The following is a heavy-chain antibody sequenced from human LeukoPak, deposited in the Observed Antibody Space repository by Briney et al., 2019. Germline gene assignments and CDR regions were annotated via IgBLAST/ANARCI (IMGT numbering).Heavy chain of an antibody. CDR2: INSDGSST. Sequence: GGSLRLSCAASGFTLSSYWMHWVRQAPGKGLVRVSRINSDGSSTSYADSVKGRFTISRDNAKNTLYLQMNSLRAEDTAVYYCASPYSSSYYFDYWGHGTLVTVSS. CDR1: GFTLSSYW. V-gene: IGHV3-74*01. D-gene: IGHD6-13*01. CDR3: ASPYSSSYYFDY. J-gene: IGHJ4*01.